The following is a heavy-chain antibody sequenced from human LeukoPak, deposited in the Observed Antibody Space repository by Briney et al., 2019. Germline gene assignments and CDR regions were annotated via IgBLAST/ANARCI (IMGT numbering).Heavy chain of an antibody. V-gene: IGHV3-30*04. J-gene: IGHJ5*02. CDR2: ISYDGSNK. CDR1: GFTFSSYA. Sequence: GGSLRLSCAASGFTFSSYAMHWVRQAPGKGLEWVAVISYDGSNKYSADSVKGRFTISRDNSKNTLYLQMNSLRAEDTAVYYCAGLTMVRGVGLNWFDPWGQGTLVTVSS. CDR3: AGLTMVRGVGLNWFDP. D-gene: IGHD3-10*01.